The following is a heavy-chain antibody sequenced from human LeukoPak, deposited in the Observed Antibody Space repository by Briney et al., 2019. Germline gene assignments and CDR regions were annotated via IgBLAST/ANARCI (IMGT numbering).Heavy chain of an antibody. Sequence: SETLSLTCAVSGGSISSSNWWSWVRQPPGKGLEWIGEIYHSGSTNYNPSLKSRVTISVDKSKNRFSLKLSSVTAADTAVYYCARDNYYGSGGYYYGMDVWGKGTTVTVSS. V-gene: IGHV4-4*02. J-gene: IGHJ6*04. CDR1: GGSISSSNW. CDR3: ARDNYYGSGGYYYGMDV. D-gene: IGHD3-10*01. CDR2: IYHSGST.